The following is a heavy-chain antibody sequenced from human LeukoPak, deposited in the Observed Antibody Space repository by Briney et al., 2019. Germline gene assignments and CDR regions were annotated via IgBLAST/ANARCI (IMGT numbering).Heavy chain of an antibody. CDR2: IYPGDSDT. CDR1: GYSFITYW. J-gene: IGHJ4*02. CDR3: ARLSLEGLYCSGGSCYLDY. V-gene: IGHV5-51*01. Sequence: GESLKISCKGSGYSFITYWIGWVRQLPGKGLEWMGIIYPGDSDTRYSPSFQGQATISADKSISTAYLQWSSLKASDTAMYYCARLSLEGLYCSGGSCYLDYWGQGTLVTVSS. D-gene: IGHD2-15*01.